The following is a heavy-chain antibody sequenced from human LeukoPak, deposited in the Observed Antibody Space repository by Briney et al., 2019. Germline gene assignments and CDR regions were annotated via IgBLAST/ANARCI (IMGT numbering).Heavy chain of an antibody. V-gene: IGHV1-18*01. CDR1: GYTFTSYG. CDR2: ISAYNGNT. D-gene: IGHD1-7*01. J-gene: IGHJ3*02. Sequence: ASVKVSCKASGYTFTSYGISWVRQAPGQGLEWMGWISAYNGNTNYAQKLQGRVTMTTDTSTSTAYMELRSLRSDDTAVYYCAITVTAVDAFDIWGQGTMVTVSS. CDR3: AITVTAVDAFDI.